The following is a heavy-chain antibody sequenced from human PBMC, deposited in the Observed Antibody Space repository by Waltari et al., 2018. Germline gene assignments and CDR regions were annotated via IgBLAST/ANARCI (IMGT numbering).Heavy chain of an antibody. V-gene: IGHV4-31*03. CDR2: VFSTVTS. J-gene: IGHJ3*01. Sequence: QVQLQESGPGLVKSYQTLSLPCTVSGDAIRDHTSYWSWVRQSPQRGRERVGSVFSTVTSCYRPSLEIRLFISVDTSKNQFSLNLHSVTAADTAVYYCARGGRVVGSGAYAFDVWGQGTMVTLSS. CDR3: ARGGRVVGSGAYAFDV. D-gene: IGHD1-26*01. CDR1: GDAIRDHTSY.